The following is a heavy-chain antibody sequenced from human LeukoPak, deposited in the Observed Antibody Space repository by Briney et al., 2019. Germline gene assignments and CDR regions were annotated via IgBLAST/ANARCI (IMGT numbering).Heavy chain of an antibody. CDR3: ARDRQWELLLDY. V-gene: IGHV1-2*02. Sequence: ASVTVSCKASGYTFTGYYMHWVRQAPGQGLEWMGWINPNSGGTNYAQKFQGRVTMTRDTSISAAYMELSRLRSDDTAVYYCARDRQWELLLDYWGQGTLVTVSS. D-gene: IGHD1-26*01. CDR1: GYTFTGYY. J-gene: IGHJ4*02. CDR2: INPNSGGT.